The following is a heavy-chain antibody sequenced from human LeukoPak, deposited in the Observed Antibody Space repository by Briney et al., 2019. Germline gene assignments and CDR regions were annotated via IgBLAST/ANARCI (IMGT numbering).Heavy chain of an antibody. CDR3: ARDGSGSYPNDAFDI. D-gene: IGHD3-10*01. J-gene: IGHJ3*02. CDR2: IYYSGST. CDR1: GGSISSSSYY. V-gene: IGHV4-39*07. Sequence: SETLSLTCTVSGGSISSSSYYWGWIRQPPGKGLEWIGSIYYSGSTYYNPSLKSRVTISVDTSKNQFSLKLSSVTAADTAVYYCARDGSGSYPNDAFDIWGQGTMVTVSS.